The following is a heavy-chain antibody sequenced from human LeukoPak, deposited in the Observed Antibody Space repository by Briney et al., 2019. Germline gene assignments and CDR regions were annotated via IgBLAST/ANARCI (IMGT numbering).Heavy chain of an antibody. J-gene: IGHJ4*02. Sequence: GGSLRLSCAASGFPFSGYWMDWVRQAPGKGMEWVANINQDGTVRYYAASVRGRFTISRDNARNPLFLQMNILRAEDTAVYYCSRSLDYLGQGALVTVSS. CDR2: INQDGTVR. V-gene: IGHV3-7*01. CDR3: SRSLDY. CDR1: GFPFSGYW.